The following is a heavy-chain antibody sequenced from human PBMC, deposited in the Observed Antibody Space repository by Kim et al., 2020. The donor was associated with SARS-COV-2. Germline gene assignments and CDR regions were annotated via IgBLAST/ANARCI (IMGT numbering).Heavy chain of an antibody. J-gene: IGHJ6*02. CDR2: T. V-gene: IGHV4-61*07. CDR3: ARQNVDYGMDV. Sequence: TNATPPLKSRVTISVDTSKTQFSLKLSSVTAADTAVYYCARQNVDYGMDVWGQGTTVTVSS. D-gene: IGHD1-1*01.